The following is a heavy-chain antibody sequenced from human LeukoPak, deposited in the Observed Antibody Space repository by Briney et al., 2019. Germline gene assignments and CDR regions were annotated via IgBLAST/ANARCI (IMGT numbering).Heavy chain of an antibody. CDR1: GASISSRF. J-gene: IGHJ4*02. D-gene: IGHD5-24*01. CDR3: ASDFTQRAGLLED. V-gene: IGHV4-59*11. Sequence: SETLSLTCTVSGASISSRFWTWIRQPPGKSLEWIGYVSYTGSPTYNPSLESRVTISLDTSKSQFSLRVTSVTAADTAIYYCASDFTQRAGLLEDWGPGTLVTVSP. CDR2: VSYTGSP.